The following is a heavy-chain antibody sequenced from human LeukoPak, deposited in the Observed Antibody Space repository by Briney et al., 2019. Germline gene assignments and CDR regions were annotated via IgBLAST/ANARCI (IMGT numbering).Heavy chain of an antibody. CDR2: ISSSSSYI. V-gene: IGHV3-21*01. Sequence: PGGSLRLSCAASGFTFSSYSMNWVRQAPGKGLEWVSSISSSSSYIYYADSVKGRFPISRDHAKNSLYLQMNSLRAEDTAVYYCATSLQAVVDYWGQGTLVTVSS. CDR1: GFTFSSYS. CDR3: ATSLQAVVDY. J-gene: IGHJ4*02.